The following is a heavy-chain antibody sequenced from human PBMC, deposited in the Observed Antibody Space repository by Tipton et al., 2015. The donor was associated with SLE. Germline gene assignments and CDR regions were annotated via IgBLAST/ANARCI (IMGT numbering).Heavy chain of an antibody. V-gene: IGHV4-61*02. CDR3: AAAGIAAAGLHYFDS. CDR2: IYTSGST. Sequence: TLSLTCTVSGGSISSGSYYWSWIRQPAGKGLEWIGRIYTSGSTNYNPSLKSRVTISVDTSKNQFSLKLSSVTAADTAVYYCAAAGIAAAGLHYFDSWGQGTLVTVSS. D-gene: IGHD6-13*01. CDR1: GGSISSGSYY. J-gene: IGHJ4*02.